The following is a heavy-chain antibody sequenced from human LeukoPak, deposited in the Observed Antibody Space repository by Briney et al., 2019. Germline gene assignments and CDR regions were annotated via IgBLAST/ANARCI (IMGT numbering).Heavy chain of an antibody. J-gene: IGHJ4*02. D-gene: IGHD1-26*01. CDR3: ASTSWELPDY. CDR1: GFTFSNYW. CDR2: INRDGREE. V-gene: IGHV3-7*01. Sequence: GGSLRLSCAASGFTFSNYWMNWVRQAPGKGLQWVANINRDGREEYYVDSVKGRFTISRDNAKNSLYLQTNSLRAEDTAVYYCASTSWELPDYWGQGTLVTVSS.